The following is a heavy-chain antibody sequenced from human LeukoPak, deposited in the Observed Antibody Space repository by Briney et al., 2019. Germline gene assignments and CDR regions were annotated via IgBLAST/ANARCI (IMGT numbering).Heavy chain of an antibody. CDR1: GFTFSSYW. J-gene: IGHJ5*02. V-gene: IGHV4-34*01. Sequence: GSLRLSCAASGFTFSSYWMSWIRQPPGKGLEWIGEINHSGSTNYNPSLKSRITISVDTSKNQFSLKLSSVTAADTAVYYCARAFSVFGVVIRSFDPWGQGTLVTVSS. CDR3: ARAFSVFGVVIRSFDP. D-gene: IGHD3-3*01. CDR2: INHSGST.